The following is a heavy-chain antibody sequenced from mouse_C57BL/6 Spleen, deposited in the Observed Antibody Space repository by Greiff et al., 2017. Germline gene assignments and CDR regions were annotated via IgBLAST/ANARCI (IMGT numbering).Heavy chain of an antibody. J-gene: IGHJ2*01. CDR2: IDPNSGGT. Sequence: QVQLKQPGAELVKPGASVTLSCKASGYTFTSYWMHWVKQRPGRGLEWIGRIDPNSGGTKYNEKFKSKATLTVDKPSSTAYMQLSSLTSEDSAVYYCAREEDGYDEGLFDYWGQGTTLTVSS. D-gene: IGHD2-2*01. CDR1: GYTFTSYW. V-gene: IGHV1-72*01. CDR3: AREEDGYDEGLFDY.